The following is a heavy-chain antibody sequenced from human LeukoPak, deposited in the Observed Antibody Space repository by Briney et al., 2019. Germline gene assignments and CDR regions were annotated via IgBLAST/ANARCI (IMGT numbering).Heavy chain of an antibody. CDR2: MYGDGST. CDR1: GFSVSRNF. Sequence: GGSLRLSCAASGFSVSRNFMTWVRQAPGKGLEWVSIMYGDGSTYNADSVKGRFTISRDNSNNTVFLQMNSLRAEDTAVYYCAKDGDSKLHGYYFDYWGQGTLVTVSS. CDR3: AKDGDSKLHGYYFDY. D-gene: IGHD2-2*03. J-gene: IGHJ4*02. V-gene: IGHV3-66*01.